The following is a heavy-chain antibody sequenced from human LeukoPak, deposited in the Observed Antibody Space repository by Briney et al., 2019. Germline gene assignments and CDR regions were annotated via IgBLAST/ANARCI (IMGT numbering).Heavy chain of an antibody. J-gene: IGHJ4*02. CDR2: ISSSSSTI. CDR1: GFTFSSYS. Sequence: GGSLRLSCAASGFTFSSYSMNWVRQAPGKGLEWVSYISSSSSTIYYADSVKGRFTISRDNAKNSLYLQMNSLRAEDTAVYYCQVGATPLDYWGQGTLVTVSS. CDR3: QVGATPLDY. V-gene: IGHV3-48*04. D-gene: IGHD1-26*01.